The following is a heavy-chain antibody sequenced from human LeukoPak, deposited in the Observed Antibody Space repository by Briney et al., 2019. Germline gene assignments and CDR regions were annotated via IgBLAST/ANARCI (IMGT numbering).Heavy chain of an antibody. J-gene: IGHJ4*02. V-gene: IGHV5-51*01. CDR3: ARRPRNSGTYDGPSGLDY. Sequence: GESLKISCKGSGYSFTTYWIGWVRQMPGKGLEWMGIIYPGDSDTRYSPSFQGQVTISADKSISTAYLQWSSLKASDTAMYYCARRPRNSGTYDGPSGLDYWGQGTLVTVSS. CDR2: IYPGDSDT. D-gene: IGHD1-26*01. CDR1: GYSFTTYW.